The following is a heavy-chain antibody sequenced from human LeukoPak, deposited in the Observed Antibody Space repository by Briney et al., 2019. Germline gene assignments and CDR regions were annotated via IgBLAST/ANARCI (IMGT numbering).Heavy chain of an antibody. CDR1: GYIFTNYA. V-gene: IGHV1-3*01. Sequence: ASVKVSCKASGYIFTNYAIHWVRQAPGQRLEWMGWINAGNGKANYSQKFRGRVTLTRDTSASTAYMELSSLRSEDTAVYYCARGYSDLLTGHVVTYYFDYWGQGTLVTVSS. D-gene: IGHD3-9*01. J-gene: IGHJ4*02. CDR2: INAGNGKA. CDR3: ARGYSDLLTGHVVTYYFDY.